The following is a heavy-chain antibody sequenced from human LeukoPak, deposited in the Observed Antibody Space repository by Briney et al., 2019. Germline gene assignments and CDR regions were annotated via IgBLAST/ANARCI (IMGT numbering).Heavy chain of an antibody. Sequence: PGGSLRLSCAASGFTFSSYSMNWVRQAPGKGLEWVSYISSSSSTIYYADSVKGRFTISRDNAKNSLYLQMNSLRAEDTAVYYCARHKGYCSSTSCYHPYYYYYYMDVWGKGTTVTVSS. CDR2: ISSSSSTI. V-gene: IGHV3-48*04. J-gene: IGHJ6*03. CDR3: ARHKGYCSSTSCYHPYYYYYYMDV. D-gene: IGHD2-2*01. CDR1: GFTFSSYS.